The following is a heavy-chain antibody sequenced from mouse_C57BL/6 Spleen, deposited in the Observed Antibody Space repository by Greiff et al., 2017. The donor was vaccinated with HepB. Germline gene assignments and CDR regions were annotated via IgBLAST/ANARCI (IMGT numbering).Heavy chain of an antibody. CDR1: GFTFTDYY. CDR3: ARYFGKEGGAMDY. V-gene: IGHV7-3*01. J-gene: IGHJ4*01. Sequence: EVQLVESGGGLVQPGGSLSLSCAASGFTFTDYYMSWVRQPPGKALEWLGFIRNKANGYTTEYSASVKGRFTISRDNSQSILYLQMNALRAEDSATYYCARYFGKEGGAMDYWGQGTSVTVSS. CDR2: IRNKANGYTT. D-gene: IGHD2-1*01.